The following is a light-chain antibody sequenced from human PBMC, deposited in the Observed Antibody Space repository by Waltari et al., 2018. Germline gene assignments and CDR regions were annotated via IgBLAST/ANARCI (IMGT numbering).Light chain of an antibody. V-gene: IGLV2-14*03. CDR2: DLT. CDR1: SDDIGAYSY. J-gene: IGLJ2*01. CDR3: SAYTSRGTLK. Sequence: QSALTQPASVSGSPGQSITISCTGTSDDIGAYSYVTWYHQRPGKVPKLLIYDLTERPSGVSNLFSGSKSGSTASLTVSGLQAEDEGLFYCSAYTSRGTLKFGGGTRVTVL.